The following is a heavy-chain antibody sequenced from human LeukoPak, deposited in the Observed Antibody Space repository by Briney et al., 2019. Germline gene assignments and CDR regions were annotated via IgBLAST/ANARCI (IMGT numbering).Heavy chain of an antibody. CDR3: ARIGGDRDPFDY. CDR2: IWYDGTNK. V-gene: IGHV3-33*01. Sequence: PGGSLRLSCAASGFTFSSYGMHWVRQAPGKGLEWVAVIWYDGTNKYYADSVKGRFTIPRDNSENTLYLQMNSLRAEDTAVYYCARIGGDRDPFDYWGQGTLVTVSS. D-gene: IGHD2-21*02. J-gene: IGHJ4*02. CDR1: GFTFSSYG.